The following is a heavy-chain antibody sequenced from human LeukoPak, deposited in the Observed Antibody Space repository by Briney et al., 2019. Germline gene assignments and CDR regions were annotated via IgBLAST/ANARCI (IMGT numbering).Heavy chain of an antibody. CDR1: GFTFDDYA. Sequence: GGSLRLSCAASGFTFDDYAMHWVRQAPGKGLEWVSGISWNSGSIGYADSVKGRFTISRDNAKNSLYLQMNSLRAEDTALYYRAKDREDYYYYGMDVWGQGTTVTVSS. CDR3: AKDREDYYYYGMDV. D-gene: IGHD1-26*01. J-gene: IGHJ6*02. CDR2: ISWNSGSI. V-gene: IGHV3-9*01.